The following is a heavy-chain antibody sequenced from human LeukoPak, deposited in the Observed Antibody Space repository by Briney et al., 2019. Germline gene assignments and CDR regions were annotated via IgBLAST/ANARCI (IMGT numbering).Heavy chain of an antibody. V-gene: IGHV3-7*01. CDR3: ARGSAACRGCAFDL. CDR1: GFTFSTYS. CDR2: INQDGGEK. D-gene: IGHD2-15*01. J-gene: IGHJ3*01. Sequence: GGSLRLSCAASGFTFSTYSMNWVRQAPGKGLEWVANINQDGGEKNYVDSVKGRFTISRDNAKNSLFLQMNSLRAEDTAVYYCARGSAACRGCAFDLWGQGTVVTVFS.